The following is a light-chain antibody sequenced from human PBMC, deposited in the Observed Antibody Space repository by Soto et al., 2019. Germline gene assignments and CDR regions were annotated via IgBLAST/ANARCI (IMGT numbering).Light chain of an antibody. Sequence: QSALTQPRSVSGSPGQSVTISCTGTSSDVGDYNYVSWYQQHPGKAPKLMIYDVSKRPSGVPDRFSGSKSGNTASLSISGLQPEDEADYYCCSFAGSYTYVVFGGGTKLTV. J-gene: IGLJ2*01. V-gene: IGLV2-11*01. CDR1: SSDVGDYNY. CDR2: DVS. CDR3: CSFAGSYTYVV.